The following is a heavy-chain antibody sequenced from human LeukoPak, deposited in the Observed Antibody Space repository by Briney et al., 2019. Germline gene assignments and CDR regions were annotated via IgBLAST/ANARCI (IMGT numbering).Heavy chain of an antibody. CDR3: ARREGYYYYYMDV. Sequence: GGSLRLSCAASGFTFSGYYMSWIRQAPGKGLDGVSDISSSGSTIYYADSVKGRFTISRDNAKNSLYLQMNSVSAEDTAVYYCARREGYYYYYMDVWGKGTTVTVSS. J-gene: IGHJ6*03. V-gene: IGHV3-11*04. CDR1: GFTFSGYY. CDR2: ISSSGSTI.